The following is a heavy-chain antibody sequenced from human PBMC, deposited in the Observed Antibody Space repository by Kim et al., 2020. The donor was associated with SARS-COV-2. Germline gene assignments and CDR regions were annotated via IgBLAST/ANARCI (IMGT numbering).Heavy chain of an antibody. V-gene: IGHV3-23*01. CDR1: GFTFSSYA. Sequence: GGSLRLSCAASGFTFSSYAMSWVRQAPGKGLEWVSAISGSGGSTYSADSVKGRFTISRDNSKNTLYLQMNSMRAEAADVYYCAKDQGIHWFGELLFYGMDVWGQGTTVTVSS. CDR2: ISGSGGST. CDR3: AKDQGIHWFGELLFYGMDV. D-gene: IGHD3-10*01. J-gene: IGHJ6*02.